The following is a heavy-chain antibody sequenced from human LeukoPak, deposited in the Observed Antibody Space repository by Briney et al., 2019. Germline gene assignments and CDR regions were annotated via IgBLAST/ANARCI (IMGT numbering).Heavy chain of an antibody. Sequence: GGSLRLSCAASGFTFSNYAMSWVRQAPGRGLEWVSAISGDAGSTYFADSVKGRFTISRDSSKNTLYLQMNSLRAEDTAVYYCAKKEGGFDYWGQGALVTVSS. V-gene: IGHV3-23*01. CDR3: AKKEGGFDY. CDR1: GFTFSNYA. D-gene: IGHD1-26*01. CDR2: ISGDAGST. J-gene: IGHJ4*02.